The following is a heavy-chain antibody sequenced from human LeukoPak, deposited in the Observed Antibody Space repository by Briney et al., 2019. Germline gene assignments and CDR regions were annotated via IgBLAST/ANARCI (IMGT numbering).Heavy chain of an antibody. CDR3: AREEGYCSGGNCYSVHV. V-gene: IGHV1-2*02. J-gene: IGHJ4*02. D-gene: IGHD2-15*01. CDR2: INPNSGGA. CDR1: GYTFTGYY. Sequence: ASVKVSCKASGYTFTGYYMDWVRQAPGQGLEWMGWINPNSGGANYAQKFQGRVTMTRDTSISTAYMELSRLRSDDTAVYYCAREEGYCSGGNCYSVHVWGQGTLVTVSS.